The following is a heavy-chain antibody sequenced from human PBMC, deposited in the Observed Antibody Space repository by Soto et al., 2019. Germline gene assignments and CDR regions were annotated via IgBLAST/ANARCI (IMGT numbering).Heavy chain of an antibody. CDR1: GGSFSGYY. CDR2: INHSGST. J-gene: IGHJ6*02. CDR3: ARVTGGKHDYSTRGATPYGMDV. V-gene: IGHV4-34*01. D-gene: IGHD4-4*01. Sequence: SETLSLTCAVYGGSFSGYYWSWIRQPPGKGLEWIGEINHSGSTNYNPSLKSRVTISVDTSKNQFSLKLSSVTAADTAVYYCARVTGGKHDYSTRGATPYGMDVWGQGTTVTVSS.